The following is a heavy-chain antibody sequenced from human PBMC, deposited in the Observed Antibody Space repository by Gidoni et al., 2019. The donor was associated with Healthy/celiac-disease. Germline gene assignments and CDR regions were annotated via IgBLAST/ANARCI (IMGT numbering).Heavy chain of an antibody. CDR2: IYWDDDK. Sequence: QITLKESGPTLVNPPQTLPLTCPFSGFSLSTSGVGVGWIRQPPGKALEWLALIYWDDDKRYSPSLKSRLTITKDTSKNQVVLTMTNMDPVDTATYYCAHLPVGGSYDYWGQGTLVTVSS. J-gene: IGHJ4*02. D-gene: IGHD1-26*01. CDR3: AHLPVGGSYDY. CDR1: GFSLSTSGVG. V-gene: IGHV2-5*02.